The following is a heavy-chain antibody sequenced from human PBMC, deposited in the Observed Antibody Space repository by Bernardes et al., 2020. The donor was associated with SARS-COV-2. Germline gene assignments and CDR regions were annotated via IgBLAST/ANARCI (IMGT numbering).Heavy chain of an antibody. CDR3: VRSVDTEVSWRGGCDT. J-gene: IGHJ5*02. D-gene: IGHD3-10*01. CDR1: GFSLTTSGVA. V-gene: IGHV2-5*04. CDR2: IYWNEDR. Sequence: SGPTLVKPTQTLTLTCTFSGFSLTTSGVAVGWLRQPPGKALEWLALIYWNEDRRYSPSLDSRLTITKDTPKNQVVLTMTNMDPVDTGTYYGVRSVDTEVSWRGGCDTWGQGTLVTVSS.